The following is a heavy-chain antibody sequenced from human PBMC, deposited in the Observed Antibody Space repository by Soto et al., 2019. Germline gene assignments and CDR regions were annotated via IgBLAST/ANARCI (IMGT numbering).Heavy chain of an antibody. CDR2: ISSRSSYI. Sequence: EVQLVESGGGLVKPGGSLRLSCAASGFTFSSYSMNWVRQAPGKGLESVSAISSRSSYIYYADSVKGRFTISRNNAKNSLYLQMNSLRAEDTAVYYCARDQPGYSYGYGLGYWGQGTLVTVSS. J-gene: IGHJ4*02. CDR1: GFTFSSYS. CDR3: ARDQPGYSYGYGLGY. D-gene: IGHD5-18*01. V-gene: IGHV3-21*01.